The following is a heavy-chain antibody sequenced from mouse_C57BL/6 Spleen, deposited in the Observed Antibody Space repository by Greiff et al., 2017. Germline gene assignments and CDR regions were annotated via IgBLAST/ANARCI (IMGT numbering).Heavy chain of an antibody. Sequence: VQLKESGGGLVQPGGSLSLSCAASGFTFTDYYMSWVRQPPGKALEWLGFIRNKANGYTTDYSASVKGRFTISRDNSQSILYLQMNALRAEDSATYYCARLYGNYDWYFDVWGTGTTVTVSS. CDR3: ARLYGNYDWYFDV. J-gene: IGHJ1*03. V-gene: IGHV7-3*01. CDR2: IRNKANGYTT. CDR1: GFTFTDYY. D-gene: IGHD2-1*01.